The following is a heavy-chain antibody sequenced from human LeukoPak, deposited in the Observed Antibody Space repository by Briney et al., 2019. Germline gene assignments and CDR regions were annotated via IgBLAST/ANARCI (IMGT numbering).Heavy chain of an antibody. CDR3: ARLDRLSYNDNSGYFDN. CDR1: GGSISSSSYY. Sequence: SETLSPTCTVSGGSISSSSYYWGWIRQPPGKGLEWIGSIFYSGSTYYNPSLKSRVTISVDTSKNQFSLRLSSVTAADTAVYYCARLDRLSYNDNSGYFDNWGQGTLVTVSS. D-gene: IGHD3-22*01. CDR2: IFYSGST. V-gene: IGHV4-39*01. J-gene: IGHJ4*02.